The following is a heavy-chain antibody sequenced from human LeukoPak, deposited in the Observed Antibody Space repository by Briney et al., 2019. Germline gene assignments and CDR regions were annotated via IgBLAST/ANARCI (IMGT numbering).Heavy chain of an antibody. D-gene: IGHD2-8*02. Sequence: PSETLSLTCTVSGASINSFYWSWIRQPPGKGLEFIGYIDNSGSTNYNPSLKSRVTISVDTSKNQVSLKLRSVTAADTAVYYCARVSGIWRDFDYWGQGTLVTVSS. CDR1: GASINSFY. J-gene: IGHJ4*02. CDR2: IDNSGST. CDR3: ARVSGIWRDFDY. V-gene: IGHV4-59*01.